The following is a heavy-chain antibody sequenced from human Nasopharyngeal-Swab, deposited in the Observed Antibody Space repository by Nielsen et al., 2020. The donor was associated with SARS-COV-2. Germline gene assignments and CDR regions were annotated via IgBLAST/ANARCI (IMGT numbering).Heavy chain of an antibody. Sequence: AREASGQGLEGMGWMNPNSGNTGYAQKFQGRVTMTRNTSISTAYMELSSLRSEDTAVYYCARGSITIFGVVIQGWFDPWGQGTLVTVSS. V-gene: IGHV1-8*01. J-gene: IGHJ5*02. D-gene: IGHD3-3*01. CDR3: ARGSITIFGVVIQGWFDP. CDR2: MNPNSGNT.